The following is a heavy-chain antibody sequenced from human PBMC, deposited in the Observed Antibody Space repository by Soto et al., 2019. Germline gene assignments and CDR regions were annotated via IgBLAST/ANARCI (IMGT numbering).Heavy chain of an antibody. J-gene: IGHJ4*02. D-gene: IGHD3-22*01. CDR2: ISAYSGNT. CDR1: GYTFSSYG. V-gene: IGHV1-18*01. Sequence: QFQLVQSGAEVKKPGASVKVSGKAYGYTFSSYGLSWVRQAPGQGLEWMGWISAYSGNTVYTQRFKGRLTMATDTSTGTAYMELRSLRSDDTAVYYCARDFYQSSGYCDYWGQGTLVTVSS. CDR3: ARDFYQSSGYCDY.